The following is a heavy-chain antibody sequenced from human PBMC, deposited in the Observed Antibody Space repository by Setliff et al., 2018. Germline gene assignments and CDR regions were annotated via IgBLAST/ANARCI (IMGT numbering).Heavy chain of an antibody. D-gene: IGHD6-13*01. J-gene: IGHJ3*02. CDR2: IYYSGST. V-gene: IGHV4-39*07. CDR1: GDSISSSSYY. Sequence: SETLSLTCTVSGDSISSSSYYWGWIRQPPGKGLEWTGSIYYSGSTYYNPSLKSRVTISVDTSKNQISLKLSSVTAADTAVYYCARTMYSSSWYGAFDIWGQGTMVTVSS. CDR3: ARTMYSSSWYGAFDI.